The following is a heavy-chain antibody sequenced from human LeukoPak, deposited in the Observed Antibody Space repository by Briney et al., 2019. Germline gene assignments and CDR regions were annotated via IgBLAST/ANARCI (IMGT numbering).Heavy chain of an antibody. V-gene: IGHV3-7*03. J-gene: IGHJ6*02. CDR3: ARGGGLDV. D-gene: IGHD3-16*01. Sequence: GGSLRLSCAASGFTFGSYWMNWARQAPGKGLEWVASINHNGNVNYYVDSVKGRFTISRDNAKNSLYLQMSNLRAEDTAVYFCARGGGLDVWGQGATVTVSS. CDR1: GFTFGSYW. CDR2: INHNGNVN.